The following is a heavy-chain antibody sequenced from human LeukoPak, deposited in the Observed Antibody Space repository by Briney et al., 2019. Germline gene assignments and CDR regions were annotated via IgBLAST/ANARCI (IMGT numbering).Heavy chain of an antibody. CDR2: ISYDGSNK. V-gene: IGHV3-30-3*01. Sequence: GGSLRLSCAASGFTFSSYAMHWVRQAPGKGLEWVAVISYDGSNKYYAASVKGRFTISRDNSKNTLYLQMNSLRAEDTAVYYCARDILGYYDSSGYELDYWGQGTLVTVSS. J-gene: IGHJ4*02. D-gene: IGHD3-22*01. CDR1: GFTFSSYA. CDR3: ARDILGYYDSSGYELDY.